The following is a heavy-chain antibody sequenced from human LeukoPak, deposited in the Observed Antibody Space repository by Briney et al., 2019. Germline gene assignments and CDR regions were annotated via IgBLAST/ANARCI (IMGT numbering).Heavy chain of an antibody. CDR1: GYTFTGYY. CDR2: IIPIFGTA. D-gene: IGHD3-22*01. V-gene: IGHV1-69*13. Sequence: SVKVSCKASGYTFTGYYMHWVRQAPGQGLEWMGGIIPIFGTANYAQKFQGRVTITADESTSTAYMELSSLRSEDTAVYYCARAGYYYDRPIASELSDLYYFDYWGQGTLVTVSS. CDR3: ARAGYYYDRPIASELSDLYYFDY. J-gene: IGHJ4*02.